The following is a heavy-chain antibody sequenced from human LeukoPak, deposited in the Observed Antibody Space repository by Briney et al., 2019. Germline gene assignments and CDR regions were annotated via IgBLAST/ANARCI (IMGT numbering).Heavy chain of an antibody. V-gene: IGHV3-66*01. J-gene: IGHJ4*02. CDR3: AKGLWFGESYFDY. CDR1: GFTVSSNY. D-gene: IGHD3-10*01. Sequence: GGSLRLSCAASGFTVSSNYMSWVRQAPGKGLEWVSVIYSGGSTYYADSVKGRFTISRDNSKNTLYLQMNSLRAEDTAVYYCAKGLWFGESYFDYWGQGTLVTVSS. CDR2: IYSGGST.